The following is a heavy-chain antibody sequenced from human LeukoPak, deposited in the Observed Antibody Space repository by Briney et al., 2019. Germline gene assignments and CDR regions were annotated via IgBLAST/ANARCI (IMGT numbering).Heavy chain of an antibody. D-gene: IGHD3-16*02. J-gene: IGHJ4*02. CDR3: VKDVTFRGVVVEGH. CDR2: ISGSSYST. V-gene: IGHV3-23*01. CDR1: GLTFSSYA. Sequence: GGSLRLSCAASGLTFSSYAMCWVRQVPGKGLEWVSAISGSSYSTYYADSVKGRLTISRDNSKNTLYLQMNSLRAEDTAIYYCVKDVTFRGVVVEGHWGLGTLVTVSS.